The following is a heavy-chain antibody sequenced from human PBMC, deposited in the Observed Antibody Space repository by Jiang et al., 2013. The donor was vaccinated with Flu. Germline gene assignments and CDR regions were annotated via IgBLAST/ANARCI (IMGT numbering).Heavy chain of an antibody. CDR2: ISWNSGSI. Sequence: VQLVESGGGLVRPGMSLRLSCAASGFNFHHYAMHWVRQPPGKGLEWVAGISWNSGSIHYADSLRGRFTVSRDNAENSLYLQMNSLTTEDTAIYYCAKSKSGSYGIDAFDFWGQGTRGHRLF. CDR3: AKSKSGSYGIDAFDF. CDR1: GFNFHHYA. V-gene: IGHV3-9*01. D-gene: IGHD3-16*01. J-gene: IGHJ3*01.